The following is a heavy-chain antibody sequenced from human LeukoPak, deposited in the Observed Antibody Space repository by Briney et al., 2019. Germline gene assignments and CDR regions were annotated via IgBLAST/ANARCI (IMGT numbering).Heavy chain of an antibody. V-gene: IGHV3-74*01. CDR2: ITSDGSTS. J-gene: IGHJ4*02. CDR1: GFTFSSWY. CDR3: ASPKPDY. Sequence: GGSLRLSCAASGFTFSSWYMYWVRQRPGKGLEWLCRITSDGSTSYYADSVRGRFTISRDNAKNTLYLQMNSLTDEDTAVYYCASPKPDYWGQGTLVTVSS.